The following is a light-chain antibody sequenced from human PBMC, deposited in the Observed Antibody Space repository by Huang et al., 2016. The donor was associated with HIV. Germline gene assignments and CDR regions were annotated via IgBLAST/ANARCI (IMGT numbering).Light chain of an antibody. V-gene: IGKV4-1*01. J-gene: IGKJ2*01. CDR2: WAS. CDR1: QSLLYSSTNKNY. Sequence: DIVMTQSPDSLAVSLGERATIHCKSSQSLLYSSTNKNYLAWYQQKPGQPPKLLIYWASTRESGVPDRFTGSGSGTVFTLTISSLQAEDVAVYYCQQYYNTPLTFGQGTKLEIK. CDR3: QQYYNTPLT.